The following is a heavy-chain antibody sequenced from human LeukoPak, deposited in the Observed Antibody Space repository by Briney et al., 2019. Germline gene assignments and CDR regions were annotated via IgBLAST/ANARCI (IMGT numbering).Heavy chain of an antibody. D-gene: IGHD3-22*01. CDR3: AADPSYSSGYRYYFDY. CDR1: GFTFISSA. Sequence: TSVKVSCKTSGFTFISSAVQWVRQARGQRLEWIGWIVVGSGNTNYAQKFQERVTITRDMSTSTAYMELSSLRSEDTAVYYCAADPSYSSGYRYYFDYWGQGTLVTVSS. CDR2: IVVGSGNT. V-gene: IGHV1-58*01. J-gene: IGHJ4*02.